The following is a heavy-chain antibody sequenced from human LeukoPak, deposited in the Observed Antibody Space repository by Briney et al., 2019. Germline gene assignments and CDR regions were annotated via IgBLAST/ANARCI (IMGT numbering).Heavy chain of an antibody. Sequence: GGSLRLSCAASGFTFSSYAMSWVRQAPGKGLEWVSAISGSGGSTYYADSVKGRFTISRDNSKNTLYLQMNSLRAEDTAVYYRAKVYDSSGYYWDDYWGQGTLVTVSS. CDR2: ISGSGGST. V-gene: IGHV3-23*01. J-gene: IGHJ4*02. CDR1: GFTFSSYA. D-gene: IGHD3-22*01. CDR3: AKVYDSSGYYWDDY.